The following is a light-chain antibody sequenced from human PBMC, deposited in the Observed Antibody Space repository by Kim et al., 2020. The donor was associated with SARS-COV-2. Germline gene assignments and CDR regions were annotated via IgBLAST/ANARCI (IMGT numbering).Light chain of an antibody. CDR3: SSYTSSSTPVV. CDR2: DVS. CDR1: SSDVGGYNY. V-gene: IGLV2-14*03. Sequence: QSVLTQPASVSGSPGQSITISCTGTSSDVGGYNYVSWYQQHPGKAPKLMISDVSHRPSGVSNRFSGSKSGNTASLTISGLQAEDEADYYCSSYTSSSTPVVFGGGTQLTVL. J-gene: IGLJ2*01.